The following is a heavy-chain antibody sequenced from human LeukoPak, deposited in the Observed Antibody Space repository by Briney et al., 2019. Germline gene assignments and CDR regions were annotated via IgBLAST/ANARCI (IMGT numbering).Heavy chain of an antibody. Sequence: SETLSLTCTVPGGSISSYYWSWIRQPPGKGLEWIGYIYYSGSTNYNPSLKSRVTISVDTSKNQFSLKLSSVTAADTAVYYCARGRPQPYRYFDWLLEPPDYWGQGTLVTVSS. V-gene: IGHV4-59*01. CDR2: IYYSGST. CDR3: ARGRPQPYRYFDWLLEPPDY. J-gene: IGHJ4*02. CDR1: GGSISSYY. D-gene: IGHD3-9*01.